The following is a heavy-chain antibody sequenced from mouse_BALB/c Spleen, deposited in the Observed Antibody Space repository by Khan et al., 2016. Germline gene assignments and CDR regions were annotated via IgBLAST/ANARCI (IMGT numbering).Heavy chain of an antibody. CDR3: AGYDGYSFAY. Sequence: VQLKESGPSLVKSSQTLSLTCSVTGDSITSGYWNWIRKFPGNKLEYMGYISYSGSTYYNPFLKNRISITRDTSKNQYYLQLNSVTTEDTATYXCAGYDGYSFAYWGQGTTLTVSS. D-gene: IGHD2-3*01. CDR2: ISYSGST. CDR1: GDSITSGY. J-gene: IGHJ2*01. V-gene: IGHV3-8*02.